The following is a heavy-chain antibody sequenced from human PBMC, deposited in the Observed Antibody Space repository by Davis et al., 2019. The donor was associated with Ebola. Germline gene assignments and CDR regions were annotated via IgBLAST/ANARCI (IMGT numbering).Heavy chain of an antibody. CDR2: IDPSDSYT. J-gene: IGHJ6*02. CDR3: ARHRDTAMVIHYYYYYGMDV. V-gene: IGHV5-10-1*01. D-gene: IGHD5-18*01. CDR1: GYSFTSYW. Sequence: GGSLRLSCKGSGYSFTSYWISWVRQMPGKGLEWMGRIDPSDSYTNYSPSFQGHVTISADKSISTAYLQWSSLKASDTAMYYCARHRDTAMVIHYYYYYGMDVWGQGTTVTVSS.